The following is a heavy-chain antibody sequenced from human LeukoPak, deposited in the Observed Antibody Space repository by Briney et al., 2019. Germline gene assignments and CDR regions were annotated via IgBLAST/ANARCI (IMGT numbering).Heavy chain of an antibody. CDR2: INPNSGGT. CDR3: ARESPPRSSSLYYYYYMDV. V-gene: IGHV1-2*02. D-gene: IGHD6-6*01. Sequence: ASVKVSCKASGYTFTGYYMHWVRQAPGQGLEWMGWINPNSGGTNYAQKFQGRVTMTRDTSISTAYMELSRLRSDDTAVYYCARESPPRSSSLYYYYYMDVWGKGTTVTVSS. J-gene: IGHJ6*03. CDR1: GYTFTGYY.